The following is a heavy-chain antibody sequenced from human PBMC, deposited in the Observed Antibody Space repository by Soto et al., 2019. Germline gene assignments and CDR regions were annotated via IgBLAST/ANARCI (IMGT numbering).Heavy chain of an antibody. CDR1: GFTFSSYA. D-gene: IGHD6-19*01. CDR3: AKDRGVAVAGLYYYYYGMDV. V-gene: IGHV3-23*01. Sequence: GGSLRLSCAASGFTFSSYATSWVRQAPGKGLEWVSAISGSGGSTYYADSVKGRFTISRDNSKNTLYLQMNSLRAEDTAVYYCAKDRGVAVAGLYYYYYGMDVWGQGTTVTVSS. CDR2: ISGSGGST. J-gene: IGHJ6*02.